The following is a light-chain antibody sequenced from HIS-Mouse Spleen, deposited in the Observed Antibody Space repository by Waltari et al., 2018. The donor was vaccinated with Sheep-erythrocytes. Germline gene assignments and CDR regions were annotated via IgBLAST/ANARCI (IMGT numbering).Light chain of an antibody. V-gene: IGKV3-11*01. CDR3: QQRSNWYT. CDR2: DAS. CDR1: QSVSSY. Sequence: EIVLTQSPATPSLSPGERATLSCRASQSVSSYLAWYQQKPGQAPRLLIYDASNRATGIPARFSGSGSGTDFTLTINSLEPEDFAVYYCQQRSNWYTFGQGTKLEIK. J-gene: IGKJ2*01.